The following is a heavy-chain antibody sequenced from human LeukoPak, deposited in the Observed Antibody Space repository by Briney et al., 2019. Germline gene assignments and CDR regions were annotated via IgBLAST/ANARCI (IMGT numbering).Heavy chain of an antibody. Sequence: GESLKISCKASGYTFTSYGISWVRQAPGQGLEWMGWISAYNGNTNYAQKLQGRVTMTTDTSTSTAYMELRSLRSDDTAVYYCARVDRWELLPTLDYWGQGTLVTVSS. CDR1: GYTFTSYG. D-gene: IGHD1-26*01. J-gene: IGHJ4*02. CDR2: ISAYNGNT. CDR3: ARVDRWELLPTLDY. V-gene: IGHV1-18*01.